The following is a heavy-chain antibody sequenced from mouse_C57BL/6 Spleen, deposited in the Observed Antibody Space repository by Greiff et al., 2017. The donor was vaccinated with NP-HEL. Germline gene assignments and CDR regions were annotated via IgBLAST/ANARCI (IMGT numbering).Heavy chain of an antibody. J-gene: IGHJ4*01. CDR3: ARARAMDY. V-gene: IGHV5-4*03. CDR1: GFTFSSYA. CDR2: ISDGGSYT. Sequence: EVKVVESGGGLVKPGGSLKLSCAASGFTFSSYAMSWVRQTPEKRLEWVATISDGGSYTYYPDNVKGRFTISRDNAKNNLYLQMSHLKSEDTAMYYCARARAMDYWGQGTSVTVSS.